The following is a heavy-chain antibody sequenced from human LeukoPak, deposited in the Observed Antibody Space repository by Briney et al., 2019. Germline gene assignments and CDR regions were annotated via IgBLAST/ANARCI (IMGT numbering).Heavy chain of an antibody. D-gene: IGHD3-22*01. CDR1: VYNFNNHD. V-gene: IGHV1-8*01. J-gene: IGHJ4*02. CDR3: AKSSGDYFFDY. Sequence: ASLTVSCKASVYNFNNHDINSVRESTGQGLEWMGRINPNSGNAGYAQKLQGRVTMTCDSYTNTAYLEVTALRSDDTAVYYCAKSSGDYFFDYWGQGTLVTVSS. CDR2: INPNSGNA.